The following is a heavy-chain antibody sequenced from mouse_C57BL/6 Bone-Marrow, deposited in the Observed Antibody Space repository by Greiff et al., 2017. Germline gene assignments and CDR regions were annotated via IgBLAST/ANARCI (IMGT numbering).Heavy chain of an antibody. CDR2: IYPRSGNT. CDR1: GYTFTSYG. D-gene: IGHD1-3*01. Sequence: QVQLQQSGAELARPGASVKLSCKASGYTFTSYGISWVKQRTGQGLEWIGEIYPRSGNTYYNEKFKGKATLTADKSSSTAYMQLRSLTSEDSAVYFCAIEGDCGSGALFVYWGQGTLVTVSA. J-gene: IGHJ3*01. V-gene: IGHV1-81*01. CDR3: AIEGDCGSGALFVY.